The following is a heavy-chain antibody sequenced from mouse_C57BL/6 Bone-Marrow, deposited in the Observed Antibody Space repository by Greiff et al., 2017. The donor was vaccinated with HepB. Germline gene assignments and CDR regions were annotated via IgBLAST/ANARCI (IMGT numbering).Heavy chain of an antibody. J-gene: IGHJ1*03. CDR1: GFTFSSYA. Sequence: EVKLQESGGGLVKPGGSLKLSCAASGFTFSSYAMSWVRQTPEKRLEWVATISDGGSYTYYPDNVKGRFTISRDNAKNNLYLQMSHLKSEDTAMYYCARDPSTVWYFDVWGTGTTVTVSS. V-gene: IGHV5-4*01. CDR2: ISDGGSYT. CDR3: ARDPSTVWYFDV. D-gene: IGHD1-1*01.